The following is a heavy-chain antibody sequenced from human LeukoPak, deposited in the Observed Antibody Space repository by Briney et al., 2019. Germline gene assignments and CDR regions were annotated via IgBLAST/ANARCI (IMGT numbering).Heavy chain of an antibody. D-gene: IGHD2-21*02. Sequence: GGSLRLSCAASGFTFSSYSMNWVRQAPGKGLEWVSSISSSSSYIYYADSVKGRFTISRDNAKNSLYLQMNSLRAEDTAVYYCARVVVTAMNAFDIWGQGTIVTVSS. J-gene: IGHJ3*02. CDR1: GFTFSSYS. CDR3: ARVVVTAMNAFDI. V-gene: IGHV3-21*01. CDR2: ISSSSSYI.